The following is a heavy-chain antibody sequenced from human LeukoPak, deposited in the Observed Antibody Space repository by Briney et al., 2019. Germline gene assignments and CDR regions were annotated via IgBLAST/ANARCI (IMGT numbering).Heavy chain of an antibody. CDR3: ARDRALWFGELLGAFDI. D-gene: IGHD3-10*01. Sequence: GGSLRLSCAASGFTFSDYYMSWIRQAPGKGLEWVSYISSSGSTIYYADSVKGRFTISRDNAKNSLYLQMNSLRAEDTAVYYCARDRALWFGELLGAFDIWGQGTMVTVSS. V-gene: IGHV3-11*04. CDR1: GFTFSDYY. J-gene: IGHJ3*02. CDR2: ISSSGSTI.